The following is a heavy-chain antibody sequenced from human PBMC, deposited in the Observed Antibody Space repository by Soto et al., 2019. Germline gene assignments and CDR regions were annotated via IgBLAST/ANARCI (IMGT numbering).Heavy chain of an antibody. J-gene: IGHJ6*02. D-gene: IGHD3-22*01. V-gene: IGHV3-11*01. CDR3: AREKSSGYYGMDV. CDR2: IASRDPTV. CDR1: GFTFSDYY. Sequence: QVQLVESGGGLVRPGGSLRLSCATSGFTFSDYYMSWIRQAPGKGLEWVSYIASRDPTVYYADSVRGRFTISRDNARNLLYMQMDNPRADDTAVYYCAREKSSGYYGMDVWGQGTTVTVSS.